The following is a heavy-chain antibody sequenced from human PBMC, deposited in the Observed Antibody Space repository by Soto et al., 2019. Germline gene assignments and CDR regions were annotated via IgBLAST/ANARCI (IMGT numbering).Heavy chain of an antibody. CDR2: IRGNDGST. J-gene: IGHJ4*02. CDR1: GFTFTTFD. Sequence: PGGSLRLSCAASGFTFTTFDMTWVRQAPGKGLEWVSVIRGNDGSTDYADCVKGRFTISRDNSKNTLYLQMNSPRVEDTAVYFCVKGAWLDYWGQGNMVTVSS. CDR3: VKGAWLDY. V-gene: IGHV3-23*01. D-gene: IGHD3-16*01.